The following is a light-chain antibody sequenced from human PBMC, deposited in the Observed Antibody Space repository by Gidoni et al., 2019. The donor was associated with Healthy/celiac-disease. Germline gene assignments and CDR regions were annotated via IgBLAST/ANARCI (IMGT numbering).Light chain of an antibody. V-gene: IGKV3-15*01. CDR1: QSVSSN. J-gene: IGKJ1*01. Sequence: EIVMTQSPAPLSVSPGERATLSCRASQSVSSNLAWYQQKPGQAPRLLIYGASTRATGIPARFSGSGSGTEFTLTISSLQSEDFAVYYGQQYNNQGTFGQGTKVEIK. CDR2: GAS. CDR3: QQYNNQGT.